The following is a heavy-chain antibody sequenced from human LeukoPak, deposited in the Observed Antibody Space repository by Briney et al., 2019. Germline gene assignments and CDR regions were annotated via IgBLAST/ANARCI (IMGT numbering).Heavy chain of an antibody. Sequence: SVKVSCKASGYTFTGYHIHWVRQAPGQGLEWMGWINPNSGGTNYAQKFQGRVTMTRDTSISTAYMELSRLRSDDTAVYYCATAGYDFWSGYSTFDYGGQGTLVTVSS. J-gene: IGHJ4*02. V-gene: IGHV1-2*02. CDR2: INPNSGGT. CDR3: ATAGYDFWSGYSTFDY. D-gene: IGHD3-3*01. CDR1: GYTFTGYH.